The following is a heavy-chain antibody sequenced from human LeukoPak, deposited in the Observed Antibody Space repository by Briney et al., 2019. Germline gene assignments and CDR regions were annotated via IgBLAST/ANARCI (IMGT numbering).Heavy chain of an antibody. Sequence: SETLSLTCTVSGGSISSSSYYWGWIRQPPGKGLEWIGSIYYSGSTYYNPSLKSRVTISVDRSKNQFSLKLSSVTAADTAVYYCARVGSSSWIYYFDYWGQGTLVTVSS. V-gene: IGHV4-39*07. J-gene: IGHJ4*02. CDR3: ARVGSSSWIYYFDY. D-gene: IGHD6-13*01. CDR1: GGSISSSSYY. CDR2: IYYSGST.